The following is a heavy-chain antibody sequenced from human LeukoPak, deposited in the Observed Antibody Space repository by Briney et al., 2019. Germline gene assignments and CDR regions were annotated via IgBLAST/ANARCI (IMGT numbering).Heavy chain of an antibody. J-gene: IGHJ4*02. Sequence: GGSLRLSCAASGFTFSNYAMSWVRQAPGKGLEWVSGISDSGDSTYYADSVKGRFTISRDNSKNTLYLQMNSLRAEDTAVYYCAKDVSRYCSGGSCYFGPQYYFDYWSQGTLVTVSS. CDR3: AKDVSRYCSGGSCYFGPQYYFDY. CDR2: ISDSGDST. D-gene: IGHD2-15*01. CDR1: GFTFSNYA. V-gene: IGHV3-23*01.